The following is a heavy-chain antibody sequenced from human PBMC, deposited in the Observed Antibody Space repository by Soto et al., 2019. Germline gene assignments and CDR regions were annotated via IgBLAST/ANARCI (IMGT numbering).Heavy chain of an antibody. CDR3: ARTPCGYDYAHSFDF. CDR1: GFPFSSYG. V-gene: IGHV3-21*01. CDR2: ISSSSSYI. D-gene: IGHD5-18*01. J-gene: IGHJ4*02. Sequence: PGGSLRLSCAASGFPFSSYGMNWVRQAPGKGLEWVSSISSSSSYIYYADSVKGRFTLSRDNAQNSLFLQMNTLSADDTAVYYCARTPCGYDYAHSFDFWGQGTLVTVSS.